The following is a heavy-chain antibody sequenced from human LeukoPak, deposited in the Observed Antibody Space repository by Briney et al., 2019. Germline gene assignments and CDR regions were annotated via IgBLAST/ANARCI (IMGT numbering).Heavy chain of an antibody. CDR2: MNHSGST. J-gene: IGHJ4*02. CDR3: ARVRRITGTTDFDY. CDR1: GGSFSGHY. Sequence: SETPSLTCAVYGGSFSGHYWSWIRQPPGRGLEWIGEMNHSGSTNYNPSLKSRVTISVDTSKNQFSVKLSSVTAADTAVYYCARVRRITGTTDFDYWGQGTLVTVSS. V-gene: IGHV4-34*01. D-gene: IGHD1-20*01.